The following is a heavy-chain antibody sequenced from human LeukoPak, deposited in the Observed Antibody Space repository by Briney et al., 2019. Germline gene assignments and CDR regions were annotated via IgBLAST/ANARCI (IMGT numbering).Heavy chain of an antibody. J-gene: IGHJ4*02. CDR2: IYYSGST. CDR3: ARAKKAYYYDSSGYYLPYFDY. V-gene: IGHV4-59*01. D-gene: IGHD3-22*01. Sequence: SETLSLTCTVSGGSISSYYWSWIRQPPGKGLEWIGYIYYSGSTNYNPSLKSRVTISVDTSKNQFSLKLSSVTAADTAVYYCARAKKAYYYDSSGYYLPYFDYGGQGTLVTVSS. CDR1: GGSISSYY.